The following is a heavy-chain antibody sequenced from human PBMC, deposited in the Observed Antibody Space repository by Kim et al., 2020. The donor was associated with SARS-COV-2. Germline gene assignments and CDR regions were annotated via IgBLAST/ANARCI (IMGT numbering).Heavy chain of an antibody. Sequence: VKGRLTISRENATNSLYLQMNSLRAEDTAVYYCARDSSEGLLLWFGSSDYWGQGTLVTVSS. D-gene: IGHD3-10*01. CDR3: ARDSSEGLLLWFGSSDY. J-gene: IGHJ4*02. V-gene: IGHV3-11*06.